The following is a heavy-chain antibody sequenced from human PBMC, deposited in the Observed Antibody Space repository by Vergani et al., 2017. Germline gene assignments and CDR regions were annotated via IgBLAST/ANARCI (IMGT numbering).Heavy chain of an antibody. CDR2: ISSSSSYI. CDR1: GFTFSSYS. J-gene: IGHJ4*02. Sequence: EVQLLESGGGLVQPGGSLRLSCAASGFTFSSYSMNWVRQAPGKGPEWVSSISSSSSYIYYADSVKGRFTISRDNAKNSLYLQMNSLRAEDTAVYYCARDYCSSTSCHLFDYWGQGTLVTVSS. CDR3: ARDYCSSTSCHLFDY. V-gene: IGHV3-21*01. D-gene: IGHD2-2*01.